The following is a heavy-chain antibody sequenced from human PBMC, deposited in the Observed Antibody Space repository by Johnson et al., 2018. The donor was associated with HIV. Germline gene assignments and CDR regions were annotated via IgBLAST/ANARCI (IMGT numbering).Heavy chain of an antibody. Sequence: QEKLVESGGGLVKPGGSLRLSCAASGFTFSSYAMHWVRQAPGKGLEWVAVISYDGSNKYYADSVKGRFTISRDNSKNTLYLQMNSLRAEDTAVYYCAKDGRVGATLMSTGDDAFDIWGQGTMVTVSS. J-gene: IGHJ3*02. CDR3: AKDGRVGATLMSTGDDAFDI. CDR2: ISYDGSNK. CDR1: GFTFSSYA. V-gene: IGHV3-30*04. D-gene: IGHD1-26*01.